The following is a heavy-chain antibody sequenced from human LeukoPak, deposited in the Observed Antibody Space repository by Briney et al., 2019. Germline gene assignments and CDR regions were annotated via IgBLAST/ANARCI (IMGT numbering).Heavy chain of an antibody. CDR2: ISYDGSNK. CDR3: ARVVVVTAGDY. D-gene: IGHD2-21*02. J-gene: IGHJ4*02. V-gene: IGHV3-30*04. CDR1: GFTFSSYA. Sequence: GGSLRLSCAASGFTFSSYAMHWVRQAPGKGLEWVAVISYDGSNKYYADSVKGRFTISRDNSKNTLYLQMNSLRAEDTAVYYCARVVVVTAGDYWGQGTLVTVSS.